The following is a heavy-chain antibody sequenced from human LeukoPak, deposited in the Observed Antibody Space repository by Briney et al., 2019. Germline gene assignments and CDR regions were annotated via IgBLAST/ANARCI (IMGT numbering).Heavy chain of an antibody. CDR3: ARGRSYYYDSSGYVSFDY. CDR2: ISSSSSYI. Sequence: GGSLRLSCAASGFTFSSYSMNWVRQAPGKGLEWVSSISSSSSYIYYADSVKGRFTISRDNAKNSLYLQMNSLRAEDTAVYYCARGRSYYYDSSGYVSFDYWGQGTLVTVSS. V-gene: IGHV3-21*01. D-gene: IGHD3-22*01. J-gene: IGHJ4*02. CDR1: GFTFSSYS.